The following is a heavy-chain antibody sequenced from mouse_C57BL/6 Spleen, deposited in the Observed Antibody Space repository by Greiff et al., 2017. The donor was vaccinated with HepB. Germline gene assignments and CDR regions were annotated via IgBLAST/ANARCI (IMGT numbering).Heavy chain of an antibody. Sequence: VKLQQPGAELVKPGASVKMSCKASGYTFTSYWITWVKQRPGQGLEWIGDIDPGSGSTNYNEKFKSKATLTVDTSSSTAYMQLSSLTSEDSAVYYGARGDGYYGHFDYWGQGTTLTVSS. CDR1: GYTFTSYW. D-gene: IGHD2-3*01. CDR2: IDPGSGST. J-gene: IGHJ2*01. V-gene: IGHV1-55*01. CDR3: ARGDGYYGHFDY.